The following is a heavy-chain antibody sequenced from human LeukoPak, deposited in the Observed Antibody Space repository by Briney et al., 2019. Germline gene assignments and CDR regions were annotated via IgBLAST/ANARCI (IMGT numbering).Heavy chain of an antibody. D-gene: IGHD5-18*01. CDR3: ASVVNTAMVWRGDY. CDR2: ISGSGGST. Sequence: PGGSLRLSCAASRFTSSSYAMSWVRPAPGKGREWVAAISGSGGSTFYADSVKGRFTISRDNSKNTLYLQMNSLRDEDTAVYYCASVVNTAMVWRGDYWGQGTLVTVSS. V-gene: IGHV3-23*01. J-gene: IGHJ4*02. CDR1: RFTSSSYA.